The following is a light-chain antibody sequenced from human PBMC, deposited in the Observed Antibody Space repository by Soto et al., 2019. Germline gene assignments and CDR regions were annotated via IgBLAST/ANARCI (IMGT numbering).Light chain of an antibody. CDR2: AAS. V-gene: IGKV1-39*01. CDR1: QTISSY. J-gene: IGKJ2*01. Sequence: DIQMTQSPSSLSASVGDRVTITCRASQTISSYLNWYQQKPGKAHKLLIYAASSLQSGVPSRFSGSGSGTDFTLTISSLQPEDFATYYCQQSHSIPYTFGQGTKLDIK. CDR3: QQSHSIPYT.